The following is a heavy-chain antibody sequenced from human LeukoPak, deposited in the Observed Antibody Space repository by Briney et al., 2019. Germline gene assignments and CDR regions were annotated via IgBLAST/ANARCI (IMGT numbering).Heavy chain of an antibody. Sequence: ASVKVSCKASGYTFTSYGISWVRQAPGQGLEWMGWISAYNGNTNYAQKLQGRVTMTTDTSTSTAYTELRSLRSDDTAVYYCARGAAAGTSHYYYYMDVWGKGTTVTVSS. D-gene: IGHD6-13*01. CDR3: ARGAAAGTSHYYYYMDV. CDR2: ISAYNGNT. V-gene: IGHV1-18*01. J-gene: IGHJ6*03. CDR1: GYTFTSYG.